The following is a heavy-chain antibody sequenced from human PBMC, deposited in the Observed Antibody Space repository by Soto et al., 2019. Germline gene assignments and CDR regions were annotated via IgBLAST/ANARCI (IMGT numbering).Heavy chain of an antibody. D-gene: IGHD6-19*01. CDR3: TRASVSGRRFDY. CDR2: ISAYNGNT. J-gene: IGHJ4*02. Sequence: GASVKVSCKASGYTFSSYHISWVRQAPGQGLEWMGWISAYNGNTNYAQKLQGRVTMTTDTSTSTAYMELRSLSSDDTAVYYCTRASVSGRRFDYWGQGTLVTVSS. CDR1: GYTFSSYH. V-gene: IGHV1-18*01.